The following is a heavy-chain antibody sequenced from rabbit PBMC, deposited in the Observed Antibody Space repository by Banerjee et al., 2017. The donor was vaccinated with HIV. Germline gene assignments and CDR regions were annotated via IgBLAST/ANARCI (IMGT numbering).Heavy chain of an antibody. CDR3: ARDGSGWGANFNL. D-gene: IGHD4-1*01. Sequence: QQQLEESGGGLVKPEGSLTLSCKASGIDFSRCGISWVRQAPGKGLEWIACIYTISGDTVYATWAKGRFTISKTSSTTVTLQMTSLTAADMATYFCARDGSGWGANFNLWGQGTLVTVS. CDR1: GIDFSRCG. CDR2: IYTISGDT. V-gene: IGHV1S45*01. J-gene: IGHJ4*01.